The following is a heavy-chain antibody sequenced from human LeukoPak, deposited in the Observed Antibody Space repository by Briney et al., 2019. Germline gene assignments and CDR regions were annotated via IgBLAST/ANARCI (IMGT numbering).Heavy chain of an antibody. CDR3: ARKDGDY. J-gene: IGHJ4*02. Sequence: SETLSLTCTVSGASIISFHWTWIRQPAGKGLEWIGLIYSSGSTIYNPSLKSRVAMSVDMTKNQLSLKLSSVTAADTAMYYCARKDGDYWGQGTLVTVSS. CDR1: GASIISFH. CDR2: IYSSGST. V-gene: IGHV4-4*07.